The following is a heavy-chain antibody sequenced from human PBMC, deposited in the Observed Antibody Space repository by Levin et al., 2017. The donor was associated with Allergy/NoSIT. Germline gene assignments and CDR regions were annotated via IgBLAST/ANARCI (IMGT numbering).Heavy chain of an antibody. CDR1: GFTFSSYA. CDR2: ISYDGSNK. CDR3: ARVPPPLKQQLAVDY. Sequence: GESLKISCAASGFTFSSYAMHWVRQAPGKGLEWVAVISYDGSNKYYADSVKGRFTISRDNSKNTLYLQMNSLRAEDTAVYYCARVPPPLKQQLAVDYWGQGTLVTVSS. J-gene: IGHJ4*02. V-gene: IGHV3-30*04. D-gene: IGHD6-13*01.